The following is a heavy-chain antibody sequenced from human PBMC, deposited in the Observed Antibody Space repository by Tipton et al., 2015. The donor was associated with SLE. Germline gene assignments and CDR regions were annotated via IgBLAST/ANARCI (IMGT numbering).Heavy chain of an antibody. CDR3: ARNVYSSSHFDL. CDR1: GFTFSNNW. D-gene: IGHD6-13*01. CDR2: IYYSGYT. J-gene: IGHJ2*01. Sequence: VSGFTFSNNWMAWIRQPPGKGLEWVGYIYYSGYTNYNPSLKSRVTIAVDTSKIQFSLKLSSVTAADTAVYYCARNVYSSSHFDLWGRGTLVTVSS. V-gene: IGHV4-59*01.